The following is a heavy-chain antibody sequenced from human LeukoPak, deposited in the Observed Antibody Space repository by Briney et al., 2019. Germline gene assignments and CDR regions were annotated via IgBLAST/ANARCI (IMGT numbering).Heavy chain of an antibody. CDR2: INPNSGGT. Sequence: ASVKVSCKASEYTFTVYYIHWVRQASGQGLEWVGWINPNSGGTNYAQKFQGRVTMTSDASISTAYMELSRLRSDDTAVYYCARDRDFWSGTSPFHVWGQGTMVAVSS. CDR1: EYTFTVYY. CDR3: ARDRDFWSGTSPFHV. V-gene: IGHV1-2*02. D-gene: IGHD3-3*01. J-gene: IGHJ3*01.